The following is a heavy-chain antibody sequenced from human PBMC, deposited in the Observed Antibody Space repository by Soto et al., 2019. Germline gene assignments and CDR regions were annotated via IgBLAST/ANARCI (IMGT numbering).Heavy chain of an antibody. D-gene: IGHD3-22*01. CDR2: LSGSGSGS. Sequence: QLLESGGALVQLGGSLRLSCAASGFTFSRYAMNCGRQAPGKGLEWVSTLSGSGSGSYYPDSLRGRFTISRDNSKNTLYLQMNNLRVEDTAVYYCAKAPISLDGSGYYFASFDYWGHGTLVTVSS. V-gene: IGHV3-23*01. J-gene: IGHJ4*01. CDR1: GFTFSRYA. CDR3: AKAPISLDGSGYYFASFDY.